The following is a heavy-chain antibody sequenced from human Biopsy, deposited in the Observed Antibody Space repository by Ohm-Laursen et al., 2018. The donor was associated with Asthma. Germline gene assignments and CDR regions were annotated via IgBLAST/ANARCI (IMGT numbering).Heavy chain of an antibody. CDR3: ARTYYDFLTGQVKDVFGV. Sequence: AASVEVSCKTSGYNFISFAIHWVRQAPGQRLEWMGWVNTGNGDTKYSQKFQGRVTITRDTSASTAYMELRSLRSEDTATYYCARTYYDFLTGQVKDVFGVWGQGTMVTVSS. V-gene: IGHV1-3*04. D-gene: IGHD3-9*01. CDR2: VNTGNGDT. J-gene: IGHJ3*01. CDR1: GYNFISFA.